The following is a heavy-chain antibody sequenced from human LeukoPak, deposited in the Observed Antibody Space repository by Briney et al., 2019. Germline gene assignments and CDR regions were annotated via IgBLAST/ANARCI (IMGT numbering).Heavy chain of an antibody. J-gene: IGHJ4*02. CDR2: IYSGGSS. CDR1: GFTVSDKY. CDR3: AKVRVGTAHFDY. Sequence: GGSLRLSCAASGFTVSDKYMSWVRQAPGKDLEWVSVIYSGGSSYYVDSVKGRFTISRDSSKNTLYLQMNSLRLEDTAVYYCAKVRVGTAHFDYWGQGTLVTVSS. V-gene: IGHV3-66*01. D-gene: IGHD2-15*01.